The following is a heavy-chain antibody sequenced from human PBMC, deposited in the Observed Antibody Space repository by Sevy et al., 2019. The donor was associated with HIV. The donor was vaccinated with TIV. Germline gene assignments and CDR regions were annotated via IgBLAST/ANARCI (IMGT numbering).Heavy chain of an antibody. J-gene: IGHJ3*02. D-gene: IGHD2-15*01. Sequence: GGSLRLSCAASGFAFSDYAMLWVRQVPGKGLEWVSGISWNSGAIGYADSVKGRFTISRDNAKNSLHLQMNSLRVEDTALYYCGRAQGYCVINSCFGGSINAFDIWGQGTMVTVSS. CDR1: GFAFSDYA. CDR2: ISWNSGAI. V-gene: IGHV3-9*01. CDR3: GRAQGYCVINSCFGGSINAFDI.